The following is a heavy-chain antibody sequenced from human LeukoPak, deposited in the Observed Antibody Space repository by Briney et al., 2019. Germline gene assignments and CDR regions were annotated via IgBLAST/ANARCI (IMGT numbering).Heavy chain of an antibody. D-gene: IGHD2-15*01. CDR1: GYTFTSYG. V-gene: IGHV1-18*04. Sequence: ASVKVSCKASGYTFTSYGISWVRQAPGQGLEWMGWISAYNGNTNYAQKLQGRVTMTTDTSTSAAYMELRSLRSDDTAVCYCARALLGRYCSGGSCYSFGYWGQGTLVTVSS. J-gene: IGHJ4*02. CDR2: ISAYNGNT. CDR3: ARALLGRYCSGGSCYSFGY.